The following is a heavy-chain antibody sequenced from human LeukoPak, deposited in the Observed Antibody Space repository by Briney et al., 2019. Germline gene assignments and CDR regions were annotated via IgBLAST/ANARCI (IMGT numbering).Heavy chain of an antibody. CDR2: IYYSGST. D-gene: IGHD3-22*01. CDR3: ARAPYYYDSSGYCQFDY. J-gene: IGHJ4*02. Sequence: SETLSLTCTVSGGSISNSSYYWGWIRQPPGKGLEWIGSIYYSGSTYYNPSLKSRVTISVDTSKNQFSLKLSSVTAADTAVYYCARAPYYYDSSGYCQFDYWGQGTLVTVSS. V-gene: IGHV4-39*07. CDR1: GGSISNSSYY.